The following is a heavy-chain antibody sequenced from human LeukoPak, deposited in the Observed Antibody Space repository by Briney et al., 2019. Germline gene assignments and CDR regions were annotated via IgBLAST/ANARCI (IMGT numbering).Heavy chain of an antibody. CDR3: AREGYDFWSGALVY. V-gene: IGHV4-61*02. Sequence: SQTLSLTCTVSGGSISSGSYYWSWIRQPAGKGLEWIGRSYTSGSTNYNPSLNSRVTISVDTSKNQFSLKLSSVTAADTAVYYCAREGYDFWSGALVYWGQGTLVTVSS. CDR1: GGSISSGSYY. J-gene: IGHJ4*02. D-gene: IGHD3-3*01. CDR2: SYTSGST.